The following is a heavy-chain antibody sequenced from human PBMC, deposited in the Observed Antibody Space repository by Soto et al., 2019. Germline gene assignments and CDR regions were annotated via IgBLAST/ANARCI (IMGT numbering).Heavy chain of an antibody. CDR3: ARDSWDRSRWLNYFDY. V-gene: IGHV3-7*01. Sequence: EVQLVESGGGLVQPGGSLRLSCAASGFTFSSYWMSWVRQAPGKGLEWVANIKQDGSEKYYVDYVKGRFIISRDNAKNSLYLQMNSLRAEDTAVYYCARDSWDRSRWLNYFDYWGQGTLVTVSS. J-gene: IGHJ4*02. CDR1: GFTFSSYW. CDR2: IKQDGSEK. D-gene: IGHD6-13*01.